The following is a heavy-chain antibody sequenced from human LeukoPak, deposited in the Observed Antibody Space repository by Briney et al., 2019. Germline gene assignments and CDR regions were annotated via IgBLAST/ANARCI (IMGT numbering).Heavy chain of an antibody. D-gene: IGHD2-21*02. CDR1: GGSISSYY. Sequence: PSETLSLTCSVSGGSISSYYWSWIRQPAGKGLEWIGRINTSGTTNYNPSLKSRVTMSVDMSKNQFSLKVTSVTAADTAVYYCARVYGDFNWFGPWGQGTLVTVSS. V-gene: IGHV4-4*07. J-gene: IGHJ5*02. CDR3: ARVYGDFNWFGP. CDR2: INTSGTT.